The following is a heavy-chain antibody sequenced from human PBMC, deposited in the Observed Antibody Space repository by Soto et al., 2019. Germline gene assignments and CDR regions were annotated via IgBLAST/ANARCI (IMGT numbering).Heavy chain of an antibody. Sequence: QVQLVESGGGVVQPGRSLRLSSAASGFTFSSYGMHWVRQAPGKGLEWVAVISYDGSNKYYADSVKGRFTISRDNSKNTLYLQMNSLRAEDTAVYYCAKDLGVWGKGTTVTVSS. J-gene: IGHJ6*04. D-gene: IGHD7-27*01. CDR2: ISYDGSNK. CDR1: GFTFSSYG. V-gene: IGHV3-30*18. CDR3: AKDLGV.